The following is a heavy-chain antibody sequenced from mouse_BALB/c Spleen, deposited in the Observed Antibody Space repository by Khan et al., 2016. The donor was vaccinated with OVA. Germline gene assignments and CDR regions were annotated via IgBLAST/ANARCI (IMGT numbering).Heavy chain of an antibody. V-gene: IGHV1S81*02. CDR2: INPTNGGT. Sequence: QVQLQQSGAELVKPGASVKLSCKASGYTFTSYHMYWVKQRPGQGLEWIGGINPTNGGTNFNEKFKTKATLTVDKSSSTANMQLSSLTSEDSAVYYCTRLGGNYYGSKAWFAYWGQGTLVTVSA. D-gene: IGHD1-1*01. J-gene: IGHJ3*01. CDR1: GYTFTSYH. CDR3: TRLGGNYYGSKAWFAY.